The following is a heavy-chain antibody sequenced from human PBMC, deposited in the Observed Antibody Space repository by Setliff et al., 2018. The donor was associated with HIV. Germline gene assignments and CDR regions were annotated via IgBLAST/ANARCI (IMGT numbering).Heavy chain of an antibody. Sequence: PGGSLRLSCAASGFSFRTYEMNWVRQAPGKGLEWISYISNSGDTKYYADSVKGRFTISRDNAKNSLYLQMTSLRAEDTAVYYCAREMGLFFDFWSGLWGQGTMVT. CDR2: ISNSGDTK. CDR3: AREMGLFFDFWSGL. V-gene: IGHV3-48*03. CDR1: GFSFRTYE. J-gene: IGHJ3*01. D-gene: IGHD3-3*01.